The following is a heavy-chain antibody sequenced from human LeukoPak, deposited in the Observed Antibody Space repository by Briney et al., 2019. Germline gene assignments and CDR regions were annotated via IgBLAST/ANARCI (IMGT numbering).Heavy chain of an antibody. CDR3: ARDLGRYSYGYYY. J-gene: IGHJ4*02. CDR2: INPNSGGT. CDR1: GYTFTGYY. Sequence: ASVKASCKASGYTFTGYYMHWVRQAPGQGLEWMGWINPNSGGTNYAQKFQGRVTMTRHTSISTAYMELSRLRSDDTAVYYCARDLGRYSYGYYYWGQGTLVTVSS. V-gene: IGHV1-2*02. D-gene: IGHD5-18*01.